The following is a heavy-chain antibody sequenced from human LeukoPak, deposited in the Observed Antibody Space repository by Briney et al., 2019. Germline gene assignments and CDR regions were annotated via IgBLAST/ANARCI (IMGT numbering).Heavy chain of an antibody. CDR3: ARADCSSSTCYLRRSWFDP. CDR2: ISTSSRYI. D-gene: IGHD2-2*01. V-gene: IGHV3-21*01. Sequence: TGGSLRLSCAASGFTLSNYDMNWVRQAPGKGLEWVSSISTSSRYIYYKDSVRGRFTISRDDAKNSLYLEMNSLRAEDTAVYYRARADCSSSTCYLRRSWFDPWGQGTLVTVSS. J-gene: IGHJ5*02. CDR1: GFTLSNYD.